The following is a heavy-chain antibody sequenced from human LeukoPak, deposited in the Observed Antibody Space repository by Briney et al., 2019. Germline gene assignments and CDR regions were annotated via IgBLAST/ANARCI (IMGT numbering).Heavy chain of an antibody. CDR1: GGSFSGYY. J-gene: IGHJ6*02. V-gene: IGHV4-34*01. CDR3: ARGRVAAAGTHDYYYYGMDV. D-gene: IGHD6-13*01. CDR2: INHSGST. Sequence: SETLSLTCAVYGGSFSGYYCSWIRQPPGKGLEWIGEINHSGSTNYNPSLKSRVTISVDTSKNQFSLKLSSVTAADTAVYHCARGRVAAAGTHDYYYYGMDVWGQGTTVTVSS.